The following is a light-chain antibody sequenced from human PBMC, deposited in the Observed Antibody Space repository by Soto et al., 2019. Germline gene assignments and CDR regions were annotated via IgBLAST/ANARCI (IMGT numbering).Light chain of an antibody. CDR2: NNN. CDR1: SSNIGTNT. V-gene: IGLV1-44*01. Sequence: QSVLTQPPSASGTPGPRVTISCSGSSSNIGTNTVNWYQQLPGTAPKLLIYNNNQRPSGVPDRFSGSKSGTSASLAISGLQSDIEADYYCAAWDDSLNGYVFGIGTKLTVL. CDR3: AAWDDSLNGYV. J-gene: IGLJ1*01.